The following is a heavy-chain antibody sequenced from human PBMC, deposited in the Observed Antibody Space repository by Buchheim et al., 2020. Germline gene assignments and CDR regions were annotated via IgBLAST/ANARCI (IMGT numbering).Heavy chain of an antibody. CDR2: INPSGGST. Sequence: QVQLVQSGAEVKKPGASGKVSCKASGYTFTSYYMHWVRQAPGQGLEWMGIINPSGGSTSYAQKFQGRVTMTRDTSTTTVNMELSSLRSEDTAVYYCARDDSANYDDYEGEGGFVDYWGQGTL. CDR1: GYTFTSYY. D-gene: IGHD4-17*01. J-gene: IGHJ4*02. V-gene: IGHV1-46*03. CDR3: ARDDSANYDDYEGEGGFVDY.